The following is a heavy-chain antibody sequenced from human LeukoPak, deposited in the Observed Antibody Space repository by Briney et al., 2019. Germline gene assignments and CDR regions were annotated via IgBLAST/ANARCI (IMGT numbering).Heavy chain of an antibody. J-gene: IGHJ4*02. D-gene: IGHD2-2*01. CDR3: GSRIGYCSSSSCKAPY. Sequence: PGGSLRLSCAGSGFTFSTYWMHWVRQAPGKGLVWASRINPDGSSTSYADSVKGRFTISRDNAENTMYLQMNSLRAEDTAVYYCGSRIGYCSSSSCKAPYWGQGTLVTVSS. CDR2: INPDGSST. CDR1: GFTFSTYW. V-gene: IGHV3-74*01.